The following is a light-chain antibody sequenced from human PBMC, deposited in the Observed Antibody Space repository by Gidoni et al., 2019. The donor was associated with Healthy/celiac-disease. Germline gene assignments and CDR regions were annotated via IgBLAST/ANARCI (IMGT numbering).Light chain of an antibody. CDR3: QVWDSSSDHPGWV. Sequence: SYLLTQPPSVSVAPGKTARITCGGNNIGSKSVHWYQQKPGQAPVLVIYYDSDRPSGIPERFSGSNSGNTATLTISRVEAGDEADYYCQVWDSSSDHPGWVFGGGTKLTVL. CDR2: YDS. CDR1: NIGSKS. J-gene: IGLJ3*02. V-gene: IGLV3-21*04.